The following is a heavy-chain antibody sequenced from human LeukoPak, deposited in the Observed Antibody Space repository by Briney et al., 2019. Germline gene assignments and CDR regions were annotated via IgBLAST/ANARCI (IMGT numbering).Heavy chain of an antibody. V-gene: IGHV3-21*01. CDR1: GFTFSSYS. J-gene: IGHJ4*02. CDR3: ARGATMERGDY. D-gene: IGHD3-10*01. CDR2: ISSSSSYI. Sequence: GRSLRLSCAASGFTFSSYSMNWVRQAPGKGLEWVSSISSSSSYIYYADSVKGRFTISRDNAKNSLYLQMNSLRAEDTAVYYCARGATMERGDYWGQGTLVTVSS.